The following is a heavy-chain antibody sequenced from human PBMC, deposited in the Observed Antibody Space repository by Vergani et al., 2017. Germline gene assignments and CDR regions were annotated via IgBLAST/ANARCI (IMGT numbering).Heavy chain of an antibody. CDR2: ISYDGSNK. J-gene: IGHJ6*02. V-gene: IGHV3-30*03. CDR1: GFTFSSYG. Sequence: QVQLVESGGGVVQPGRSLRLSCAASGFTFSSYGMHWVRQAPGKGLEWVAVISYDGSNKYYADSVKGRFTISRDNSKNTLYLQMNRLRAEDTAVYYCARERLARKPYGMDVWGQGTTVTVSS. CDR3: ARERLARKPYGMDV.